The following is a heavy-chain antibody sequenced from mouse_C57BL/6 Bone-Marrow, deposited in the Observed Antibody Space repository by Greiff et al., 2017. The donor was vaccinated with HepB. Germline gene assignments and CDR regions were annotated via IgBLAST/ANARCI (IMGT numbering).Heavy chain of an antibody. CDR1: GYTFTSYW. CDR3: GRQASVLSRFAY. V-gene: IGHV1-50*01. J-gene: IGHJ3*01. D-gene: IGHD3-2*02. CDR2: IDPTDSYI. Sequence: QVQLQQSGAEFVKPGASVKLSCKASGYTFTSYWMQWVKQRPGQGLEWIGEIDPTDSYINYNQKFKGKATLTVDTSTSTAYMQLSSLTSEDPAVYSCGRQASVLSRFAYWGRGTVITVTA.